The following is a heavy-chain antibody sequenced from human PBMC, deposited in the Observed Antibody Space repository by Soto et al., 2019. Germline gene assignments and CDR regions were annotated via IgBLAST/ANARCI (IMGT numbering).Heavy chain of an antibody. V-gene: IGHV1-69*13. CDR1: GGTFSSYA. J-gene: IGHJ3*02. Sequence: RASVKVSCKASGGTFSSYAISWVRQAPGQGLEWMGGIIPIFGTANYAQKFQGRVTITADESTSTAYMELSSLRSEDTAVYYCANSKDCSSTSCYIGPGAFDIWGQGTMVTVS. D-gene: IGHD2-2*02. CDR3: ANSKDCSSTSCYIGPGAFDI. CDR2: IIPIFGTA.